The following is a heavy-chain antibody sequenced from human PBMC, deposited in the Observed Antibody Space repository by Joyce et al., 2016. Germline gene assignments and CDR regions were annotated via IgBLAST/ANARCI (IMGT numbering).Heavy chain of an antibody. J-gene: IGHJ6*03. V-gene: IGHV3-21*02. CDR2: ISSSGTYI. CDR3: ASQPGGYSYYYMDV. CDR1: GFTFRSFN. Sequence: EVQLAESGGGLVKPGGSPRLSCAASGFTFRSFNMNWVRQAPGKGLEWVSSISSSGTYIFYAESVKGRFTISRDNANNSLYLQMNSLRADDTAVYYCASQPGGYSYYYMDVWGVGTTVIVSS. D-gene: IGHD1-14*01.